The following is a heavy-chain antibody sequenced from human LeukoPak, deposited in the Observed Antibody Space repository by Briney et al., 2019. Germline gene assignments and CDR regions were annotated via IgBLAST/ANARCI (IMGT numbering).Heavy chain of an antibody. D-gene: IGHD3-3*01. Sequence: PGGSLRLSCAASGFSVTTNYMSWVRQAPGKGLEWVSVIYTGGSTYYIDSVKGRFTISRDNSKNTLYLQMDSLRVEDSAIYYRARDNGYYGSDQWGQGTWVTVSS. CDR1: GFSVTTNY. V-gene: IGHV3-53*01. J-gene: IGHJ5*02. CDR2: IYTGGST. CDR3: ARDNGYYGSDQ.